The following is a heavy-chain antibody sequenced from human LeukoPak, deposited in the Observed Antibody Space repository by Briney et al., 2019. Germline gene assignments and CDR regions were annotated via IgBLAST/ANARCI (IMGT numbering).Heavy chain of an antibody. CDR1: GYTFTGYY. CDR2: INPNSGGT. CDR3: AMGEYQLQKYGPIFDY. J-gene: IGHJ4*02. D-gene: IGHD2-2*01. V-gene: IGHV1-2*02. Sequence: ASVKVSCKASGYTFTGYYMHWVRQAPGQGLEWMGWINPNSGGTNYAQKFQGRVTMTRDTSISTAYMELSRLRSDDTAVYYCAMGEYQLQKYGPIFDYWGQGTLVTVSS.